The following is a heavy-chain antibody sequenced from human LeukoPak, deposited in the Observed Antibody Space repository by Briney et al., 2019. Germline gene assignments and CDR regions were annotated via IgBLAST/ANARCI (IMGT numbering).Heavy chain of an antibody. CDR3: AKRDGMYTRGSYYFDY. D-gene: IGHD6-13*01. J-gene: IGHJ4*02. V-gene: IGHV3-30*02. Sequence: PGGSLRLSCAASGFTFSSYAMSWVRQAPGKGLEWVAFIRYDGNTKYYVDSVKGRFTISRDNSKNTLYLQMNSLRPEDTAIYYCAKRDGMYTRGSYYFDYWGQGTLVTVSS. CDR2: IRYDGNTK. CDR1: GFTFSSYA.